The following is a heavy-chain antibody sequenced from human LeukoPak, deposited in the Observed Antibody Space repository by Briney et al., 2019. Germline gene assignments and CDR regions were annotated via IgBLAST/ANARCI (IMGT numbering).Heavy chain of an antibody. J-gene: IGHJ4*02. CDR2: IYYSGST. Sequence: PSETLSLTCTVSGGSISSGGYYWSWIRQHPGKGLEWIGYIYYSGSTYYNPSLKSRVTISVDTSKNQFSLKLSSVTAADTAVYYCARVVDIVATTWFDYWGQGTLVTVSS. CDR3: ARVVDIVATTWFDY. V-gene: IGHV4-31*03. CDR1: GGSISSGGYY. D-gene: IGHD5-12*01.